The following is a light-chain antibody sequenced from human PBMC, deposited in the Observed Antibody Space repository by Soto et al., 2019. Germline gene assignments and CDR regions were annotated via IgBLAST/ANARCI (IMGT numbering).Light chain of an antibody. Sequence: DIVLTQSPGTLSLSPGERATLSCRASQSVRGTSLAWYQQKPGQAPRLLIYAASSSTTGIPDRFSGGGSVTDFTLTISRLEPKAFAGYYCKNYRSSPPITFGLGKRLEIK. CDR3: KNYRSSPPIT. CDR1: QSVRGTS. J-gene: IGKJ5*01. CDR2: AAS. V-gene: IGKV3-20*01.